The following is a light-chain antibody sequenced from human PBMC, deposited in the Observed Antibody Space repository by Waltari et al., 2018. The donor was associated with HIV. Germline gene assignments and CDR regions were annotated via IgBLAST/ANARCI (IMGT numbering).Light chain of an antibody. CDR3: SSYAGRYTVV. V-gene: IGLV2-11*01. CDR1: RSDVGAYDY. J-gene: IGLJ2*01. Sequence: QSALTQPRSVSGSPGQSVTISCTGTRSDVGAYDYVSWYQQYPGKAPKVILYGVTKRPSGIPDRFSGSKSGSTASLTISGPQAEDEADYFCSSYAGRYTVVFGGGTKLTVL. CDR2: GVT.